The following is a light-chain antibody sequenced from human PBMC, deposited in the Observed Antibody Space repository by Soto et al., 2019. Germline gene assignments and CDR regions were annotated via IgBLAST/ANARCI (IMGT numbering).Light chain of an antibody. J-gene: IGKJ4*01. CDR2: DAS. Sequence: DFQMTQSPSTLSASVGDRVTITCRASQNIRSRLAWFQQKPGKAPKLLIYDASNLETGVPSRFSGSESGTDFTFTISSLQPEDIATYYCQQHNNLPLTFGGGTKV. CDR1: QNIRSR. CDR3: QQHNNLPLT. V-gene: IGKV1-33*01.